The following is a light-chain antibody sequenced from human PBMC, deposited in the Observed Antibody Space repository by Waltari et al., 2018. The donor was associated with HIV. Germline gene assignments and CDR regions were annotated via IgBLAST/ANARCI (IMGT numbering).Light chain of an antibody. Sequence: IQMTQSPSIFSPSVGDRVTITCRASQTVDSWLAWYQQRPGNHPKLLIYKASTLEYDVPAAISGSCSGTKYSLTINSLHPDDVATYYCQQYNSDFYSFGQGTRLELK. J-gene: IGKJ2*03. CDR1: QTVDSW. V-gene: IGKV1-5*03. CDR2: KAS. CDR3: QQYNSDFYS.